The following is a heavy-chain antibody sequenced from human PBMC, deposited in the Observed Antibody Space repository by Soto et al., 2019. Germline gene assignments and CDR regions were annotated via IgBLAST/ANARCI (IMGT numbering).Heavy chain of an antibody. CDR2: IYYNSDRI. CDR1: GLTLQDYA. CDR3: GKDISPGGMDV. Sequence: EVQLVESGGGLVQPGGSLRLSCAGSGLTLQDYAMHWVRQAPGKGLEWVSGIYYNSDRIDYADSVKGRFTISRDNARDSLYLQTNSLRTEDTAFYYCGKDISPGGMDVWGRGIMVTVSS. J-gene: IGHJ6*04. V-gene: IGHV3-9*01.